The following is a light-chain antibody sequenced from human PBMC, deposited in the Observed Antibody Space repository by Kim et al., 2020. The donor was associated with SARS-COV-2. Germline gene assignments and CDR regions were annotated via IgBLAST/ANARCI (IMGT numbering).Light chain of an antibody. CDR3: NSRDSSGDHVV. CDR2: GKY. Sequence: SSELTQDPAVSVALGQTVRITCQGDSLRSYYATWYQQKPGQAPIVVIYGKYNRPSGIPDRFSGSASGNTASLTITGAQAEDEADYYCNSRDSSGDHVVFG. J-gene: IGLJ3*02. V-gene: IGLV3-19*01. CDR1: SLRSYY.